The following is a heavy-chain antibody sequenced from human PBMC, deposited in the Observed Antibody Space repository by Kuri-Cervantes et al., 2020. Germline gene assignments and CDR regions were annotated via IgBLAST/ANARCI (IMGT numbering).Heavy chain of an antibody. CDR1: GFTFDDYA. J-gene: IGHJ4*02. CDR3: ARGNKYCSVTSCHTSFDF. CDR2: ISWNSGSI. D-gene: IGHD2-15*01. Sequence: SLKISCAASGFTFDDYAMHWVRQAPGKGLEWVSGISWNSGSIGYADSVKGRFTVSRDNSINTLYLQLSSLRPEDTAVYYCARGNKYCSVTSCHTSFDFWGQGALVTVSS. V-gene: IGHV3-9*01.